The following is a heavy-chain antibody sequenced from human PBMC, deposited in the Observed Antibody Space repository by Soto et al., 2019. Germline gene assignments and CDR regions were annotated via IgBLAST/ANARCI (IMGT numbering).Heavy chain of an antibody. CDR1: GGSLSSSSYY. D-gene: IGHD1-1*01. Sequence: PSETLSLTCTVSGGSLSSSSYYWGWIRQPPGKGLEWIGSIYYSGSTYYNPSLKSRVTISVDTSKNQFSLKLSSVTAADTAVYYCAPLPWAGKNWFDPWAQGTLVTVSS. CDR3: APLPWAGKNWFDP. V-gene: IGHV4-39*01. CDR2: IYYSGST. J-gene: IGHJ5*02.